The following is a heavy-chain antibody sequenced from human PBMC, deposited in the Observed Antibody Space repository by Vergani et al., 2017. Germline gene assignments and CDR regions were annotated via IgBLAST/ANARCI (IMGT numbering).Heavy chain of an antibody. J-gene: IGHJ4*02. CDR2: IYYSGST. CDR1: GGSISSSSYY. D-gene: IGHD6-13*01. V-gene: IGHV4-39*01. Sequence: QLQLQESGPGLVKPSETLSLTCTVSGGSISSSSYYWGWIRQPPGKGLEWIGSIYYSGSTYYNPSLKSRVTISVDTSKNQFSLKQSSVTAADTAVYYCARPHNIAAAIHFDYWGQGTLVTVSS. CDR3: ARPHNIAAAIHFDY.